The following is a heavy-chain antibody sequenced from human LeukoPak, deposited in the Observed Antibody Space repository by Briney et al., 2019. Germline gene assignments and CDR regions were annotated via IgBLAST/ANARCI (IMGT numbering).Heavy chain of an antibody. CDR3: AASMGDTAMVGLFY. Sequence: ASVKVSCKASGFTFTSSAMQWVRQARGQRLEWIGWIVVGSGNTNYAQKFQERVTITRDMSTSTAYMELSSLRSEDTAVYYCAASMGDTAMVGLFYWGQGTLVTVSS. J-gene: IGHJ4*02. D-gene: IGHD5-18*01. CDR1: GFTFTSSA. V-gene: IGHV1-58*02. CDR2: IVVGSGNT.